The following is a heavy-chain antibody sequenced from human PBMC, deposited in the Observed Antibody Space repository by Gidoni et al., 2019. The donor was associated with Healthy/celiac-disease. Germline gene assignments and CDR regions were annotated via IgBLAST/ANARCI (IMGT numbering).Heavy chain of an antibody. CDR2: INPNSGGT. Sequence: QVQLVQSGAEVKKPGTSVKVSCKASGYTFTDYYITWVRQAPGQGLEWMGRINPNSGGTNYAQKFQGRVTMTRDTSISTASMDLSRLRSDDTAVYYCARVIAVAGAYYFDYWGQGTLVTVSS. J-gene: IGHJ4*02. V-gene: IGHV1-2*06. D-gene: IGHD6-19*01. CDR1: GYTFTDYY. CDR3: ARVIAVAGAYYFDY.